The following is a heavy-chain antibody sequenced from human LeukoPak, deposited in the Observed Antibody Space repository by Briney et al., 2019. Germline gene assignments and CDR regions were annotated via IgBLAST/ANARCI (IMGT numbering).Heavy chain of an antibody. CDR1: GGSISTYY. V-gene: IGHV4-4*07. J-gene: IGHJ4*02. CDR3: ARGDPGSGLDY. D-gene: IGHD1-1*01. CDR2: VYTSGST. Sequence: SETLSLTCTVSGGSISTYYWSWIRQPAGKGLEWIGRVYTSGSTNYNPSLKSRVTISVDTSKNQFSLKLSSVTAADTAVYYCARGDPGSGLDYWGQGTLVTVSS.